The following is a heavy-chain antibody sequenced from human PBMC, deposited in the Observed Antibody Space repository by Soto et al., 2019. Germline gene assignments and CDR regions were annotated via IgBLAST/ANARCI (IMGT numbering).Heavy chain of an antibody. CDR3: GRCSSTSCHLGSDY. Sequence: GGSLRLSCAASGFTFSNAWMSWVRQAPGKGLEWVALISYDGSNKYYADSVKGRFTISRDSSKNTLYLQMNSLRAADTAVYYCGRCSSTSCHLGSDYWGQGPLGTVS. V-gene: IGHV3-30-3*01. CDR1: GFTFSNAW. CDR2: ISYDGSNK. J-gene: IGHJ4*02. D-gene: IGHD2-2*01.